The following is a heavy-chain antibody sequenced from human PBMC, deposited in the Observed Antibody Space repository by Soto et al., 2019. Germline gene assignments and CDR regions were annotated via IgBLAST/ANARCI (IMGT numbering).Heavy chain of an antibody. D-gene: IGHD3-3*01. J-gene: IGHJ6*02. Sequence: SVNVSLKASGGTLISYAISSLRQPPGQQLEWMGGIIAVFGRANEAQKFQGRVTIGAVKFTRADYMEMMSLRSEDTGVYDCAIDWSGCSGDFHDCYGMDVWGQGTMVTVSS. V-gene: IGHV1-69*06. CDR2: IIAVFGRA. CDR3: AIDWSGCSGDFHDCYGMDV. CDR1: GGTLISYA.